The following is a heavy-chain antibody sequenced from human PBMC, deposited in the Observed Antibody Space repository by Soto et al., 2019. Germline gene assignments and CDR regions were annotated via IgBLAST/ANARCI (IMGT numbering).Heavy chain of an antibody. CDR2: INPSGGST. J-gene: IGHJ6*02. CDR1: GYTFTSYY. D-gene: IGHD6-19*01. Sequence: QVQLVQSGAEVKKPGASVKVSCKASGYTFTSYYMHWVRQTPGQGLEWMGIINPSGGSTSYAQKFQGRVTMTRDTSTSTVYMELSSLRSEDTAVYYCAMRPTRYSSTLYGMDVWGQGTTVTVSS. V-gene: IGHV1-46*03. CDR3: AMRPTRYSSTLYGMDV.